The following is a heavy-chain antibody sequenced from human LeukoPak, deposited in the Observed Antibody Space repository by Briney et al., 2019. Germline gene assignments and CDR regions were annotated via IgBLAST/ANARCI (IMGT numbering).Heavy chain of an antibody. V-gene: IGHV3-11*01. CDR3: ARVRVYYYDSSGLAFDY. D-gene: IGHD3-22*01. CDR1: GFTFSDYY. J-gene: IGHJ4*02. Sequence: GGSLRLSCAASGFTFSDYYMSWIRQAPGKGLEWVSYISSSGSTIYYADSVRGRFTISRDNAKNSLYLQMNSLRAEDTAVYYCARVRVYYYDSSGLAFDYWGQGTPVTVSS. CDR2: ISSSGSTI.